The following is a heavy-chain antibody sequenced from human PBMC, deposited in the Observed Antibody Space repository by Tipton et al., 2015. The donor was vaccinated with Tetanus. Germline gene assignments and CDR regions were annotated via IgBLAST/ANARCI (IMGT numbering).Heavy chain of an antibody. CDR1: GFTFSSYA. Sequence: SLRLSCAASGFTFSSYAMSWVRQSPGNGLEWVSALSGIGGSTYYADSVKGRFTIYRDNSKNTLYLQMNSLRAEDTAVYYCAKDFLRAYYFDYWGQGNLVTVSS. V-gene: IGHV3-23*01. CDR3: AKDFLRAYYFDY. D-gene: IGHD3-3*01. J-gene: IGHJ4*02. CDR2: LSGIGGST.